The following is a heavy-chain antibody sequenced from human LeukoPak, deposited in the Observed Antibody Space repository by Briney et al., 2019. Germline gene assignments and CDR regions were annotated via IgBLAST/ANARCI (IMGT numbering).Heavy chain of an antibody. Sequence: GGSLRLFCVASGFTFNNYWMNWVRQAPGRGLEWVANIREDGSEKNYLDSVKGRFTISRENAKNSLYLQMDNLRAEDTAVYYCATDRREEPSNFDRNRFAYWGQGTLVTVSS. CDR3: ATDRREEPSNFDRNRFAY. CDR2: IREDGSEK. J-gene: IGHJ4*02. V-gene: IGHV3-7*05. CDR1: GFTFNNYW. D-gene: IGHD1-14*01.